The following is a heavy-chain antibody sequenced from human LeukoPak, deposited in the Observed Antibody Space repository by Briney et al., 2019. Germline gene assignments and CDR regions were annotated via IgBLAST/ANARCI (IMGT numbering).Heavy chain of an antibody. J-gene: IGHJ4*02. CDR1: GFTFSSAW. CDR3: TRGYSSANY. V-gene: IGHV3-15*01. CDR2: IKSKTDGGTT. Sequence: GGSLRLSCAASGFTFSSAWMSWVRQAPGKGLEWVGRIKSKTDGGTTDYAAPVKGRFTISRDGSENTLYLEMNSLKTEDTAVYYCTRGYSSANYWGQGTLVTVSS. D-gene: IGHD5-18*01.